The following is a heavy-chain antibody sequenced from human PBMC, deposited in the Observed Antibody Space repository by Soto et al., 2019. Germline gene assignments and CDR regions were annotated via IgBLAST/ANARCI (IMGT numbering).Heavy chain of an antibody. D-gene: IGHD2-2*02. J-gene: IGHJ6*02. CDR2: IIPIFGTA. CDR3: ARGDIVVVPAAITDYYYGMDV. Sequence: QVQLVQSGAEVKKPGSSVKVSCKASGGTFSSYAISWVRQAPGQGLEWMGGIIPIFGTANYAQKFQGRVTITADESTSTAYMELSSLRSEDTAVYSCARGDIVVVPAAITDYYYGMDVWGQGTTVTVSS. CDR1: GGTFSSYA. V-gene: IGHV1-69*01.